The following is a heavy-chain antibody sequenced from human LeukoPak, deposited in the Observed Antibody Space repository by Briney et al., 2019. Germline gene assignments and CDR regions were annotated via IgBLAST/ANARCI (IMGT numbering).Heavy chain of an antibody. V-gene: IGHV3-48*04. CDR3: ARGHSAGSAEYFQH. CDR1: GFTFSSYG. J-gene: IGHJ1*01. CDR2: ISSSGSTI. D-gene: IGHD2-15*01. Sequence: GGSLRLSCAASGFTFSSYGMNWVRQAPGKGLEWVSYISSSGSTIYYADSVKGRFTISRDNAKNSLYLQMNSLRAEDTAVYYCARGHSAGSAEYFQHWGQGTLVTVSS.